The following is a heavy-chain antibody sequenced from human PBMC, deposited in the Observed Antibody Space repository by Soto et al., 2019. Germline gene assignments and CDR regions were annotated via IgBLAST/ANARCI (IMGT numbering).Heavy chain of an antibody. Sequence: PGGSLRLSCAASGFTFSTYSMNWVRQAPGKGLEWVSYISSSSSTIFYTDSVKGRFTVSRDNAKNSLYLQMNSLRAEDTAVYYCSIYDEGGSYCDLCYWGQGSLVTVSA. V-gene: IGHV3-48*01. CDR3: SIYDEGGSYCDLCY. J-gene: IGHJ4*02. CDR2: ISSSSSTI. D-gene: IGHD3-10*01. CDR1: GFTFSTYS.